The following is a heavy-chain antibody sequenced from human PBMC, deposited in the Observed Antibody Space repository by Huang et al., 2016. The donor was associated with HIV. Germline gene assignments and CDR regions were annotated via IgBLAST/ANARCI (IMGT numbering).Heavy chain of an antibody. CDR3: VRGSLEYSVSSSLDY. V-gene: IGHV1-69*13. D-gene: IGHD4-4*01. CDR2: LMPVFDSP. J-gene: IGHJ4*02. Sequence: QVQLLQSGAEVKKPGSSVKVSCKASGGPFRSYSIAWVRQAPGQGLEWMASLMPVFDSPNYAQKLQGRVRVTADESTSTVYMELRDLRPDDTAVYFCVRGSLEYSVSSSLDYWGQGTHVTVSS. CDR1: GGPFRSYS.